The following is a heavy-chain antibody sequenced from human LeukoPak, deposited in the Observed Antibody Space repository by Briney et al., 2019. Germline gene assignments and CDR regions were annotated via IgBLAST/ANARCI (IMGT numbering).Heavy chain of an antibody. Sequence: PVRSLRLSCAASGFTFSSYGMHWVRQAPGKGLEWVAVISYDGSNKYYADSVKGRFTISRDNSKNTLYLQMNSLRAEDTAVYYCAKDPYYYDSSGYLDWGQGTLVTVSS. J-gene: IGHJ4*02. CDR3: AKDPYYYDSSGYLD. CDR1: GFTFSSYG. V-gene: IGHV3-30*18. CDR2: ISYDGSNK. D-gene: IGHD3-22*01.